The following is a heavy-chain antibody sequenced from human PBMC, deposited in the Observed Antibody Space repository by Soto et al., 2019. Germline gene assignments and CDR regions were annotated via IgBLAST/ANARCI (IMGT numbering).Heavy chain of an antibody. V-gene: IGHV3-21*01. Sequence: KPGGSLRLSCAASGFTFSSYSMNWVRQAPGKGLEWVSSISSSSSYIYYADSVKGRFTISRDNAKNSLYLQMNSLRAEDTAVYYCARVPRYSSGWTDYWGQGTLVTVSS. D-gene: IGHD6-19*01. CDR2: ISSSSSYI. CDR1: GFTFSSYS. J-gene: IGHJ4*02. CDR3: ARVPRYSSGWTDY.